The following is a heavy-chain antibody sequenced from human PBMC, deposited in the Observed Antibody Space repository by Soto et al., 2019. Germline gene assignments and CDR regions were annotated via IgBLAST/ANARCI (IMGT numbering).Heavy chain of an antibody. D-gene: IGHD6-19*01. CDR2: IYYSAST. Sequence: PSETLSLTCTVSGGSISSSSYYCGWIRQPPGKGLEWIGSIYYSASTYYNPSLKSRATISVDTSKTQFSLKLSSVTAADTAVYYCMFGSGWKDFAYRGQGTLVPVSS. CDR1: GGSISSSSYY. V-gene: IGHV4-39*01. CDR3: MFGSGWKDFAY. J-gene: IGHJ4*02.